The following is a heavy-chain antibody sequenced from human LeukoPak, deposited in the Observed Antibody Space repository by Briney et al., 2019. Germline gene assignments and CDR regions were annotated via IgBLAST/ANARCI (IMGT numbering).Heavy chain of an antibody. Sequence: ASVKVFCKASGYTFTGYYMHWVRQAPGQGLEWMGWINPNSGGTKYAQKFQGRVTMTRDTSISTAYMELSRLSFDDTAVYYCARDTQFITMVRGVIIEAFDFWGQGTMVTVSS. V-gene: IGHV1-2*02. D-gene: IGHD3-10*01. CDR1: GYTFTGYY. CDR3: ARDTQFITMVRGVIIEAFDF. CDR2: INPNSGGT. J-gene: IGHJ3*01.